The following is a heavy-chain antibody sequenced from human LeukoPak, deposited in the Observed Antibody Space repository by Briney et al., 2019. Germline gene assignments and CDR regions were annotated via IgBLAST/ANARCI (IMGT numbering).Heavy chain of an antibody. CDR3: ARSSATLRAFDI. CDR1: GGSISSYY. Sequence: SETLSLTCTVSGGSISSYYWSWIRQPAGKGLEWIGRIYTSGSTNYNPSLKSRVTISVDTSRNQFSLKLSSVTAADTAVYYCARSSATLRAFDIWGQGTMVTVSS. D-gene: IGHD2-2*01. CDR2: IYTSGST. V-gene: IGHV4-4*07. J-gene: IGHJ3*02.